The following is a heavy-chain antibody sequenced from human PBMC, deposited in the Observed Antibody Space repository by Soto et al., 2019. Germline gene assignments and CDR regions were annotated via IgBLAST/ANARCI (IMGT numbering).Heavy chain of an antibody. CDR2: ISAYNGNT. Sequence: ASVKVSCKASGYTFTSYGISWVRQAPGQGLEWMGWISAYNGNTNYAQKLQGRVTMTTDTSTSTAYMELRSLRSDDTAVYYCARGGYYDSSASSNWFDTWGQETVVTISS. D-gene: IGHD3-22*01. V-gene: IGHV1-18*01. J-gene: IGHJ5*01. CDR3: ARGGYYDSSASSNWFDT. CDR1: GYTFTSYG.